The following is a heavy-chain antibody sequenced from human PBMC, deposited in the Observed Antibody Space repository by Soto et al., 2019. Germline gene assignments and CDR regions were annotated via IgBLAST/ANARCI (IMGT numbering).Heavy chain of an antibody. D-gene: IGHD3-16*01. V-gene: IGHV4-34*01. J-gene: IGHJ3*02. CDR2: INHSGST. Sequence: PSETLSLTCAVYGGCFSGYYWTWIRQPPGTGLEWIGEINHSGSTNYNPSLKSRVAISGDTSKNQFSLRLSSVTAADAAVYYCANLDMITFGGIIGPNDEFDIWGQGTMVT. CDR1: GGCFSGYY. CDR3: ANLDMITFGGIIGPNDEFDI.